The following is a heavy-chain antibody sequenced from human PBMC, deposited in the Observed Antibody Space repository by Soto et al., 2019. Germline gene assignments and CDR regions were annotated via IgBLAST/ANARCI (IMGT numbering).Heavy chain of an antibody. D-gene: IGHD3-22*01. CDR3: ARVYSSYYDSSGYYDY. V-gene: IGHV3-48*01. J-gene: IGHJ4*02. CDR2: ISSSSSTI. CDR1: GFTFSSYS. Sequence: EVQLVESGGGLVQPGGSLRLSCAASGFTFSSYSMNWVRQAPGKGLEWVSYISSSSSTIYYADSVKGRFTISRDNAKNSLYLQMNSLRAEDTAVYYCARVYSSYYDSSGYYDYWGQGPLVTVSS.